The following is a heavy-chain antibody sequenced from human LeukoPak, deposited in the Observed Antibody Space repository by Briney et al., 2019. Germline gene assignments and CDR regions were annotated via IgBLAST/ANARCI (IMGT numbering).Heavy chain of an antibody. CDR3: ARQPKSCAPGVFITAKACWFDL. D-gene: IGHD3-10*01. CDR2: INHSGST. J-gene: IGHJ5*02. V-gene: IGHV4-34*01. CDR1: GGSFSGYY. Sequence: SETLSLTSAVYGGSFSGYYWSWIRQPPGKGLEWIGEINHSGSTNYNPSLKSRVTISVDTSKNQFSLKLSSVTAADTAVYYCARQPKSCAPGVFITAKACWFDLWGQGTRVAVSS.